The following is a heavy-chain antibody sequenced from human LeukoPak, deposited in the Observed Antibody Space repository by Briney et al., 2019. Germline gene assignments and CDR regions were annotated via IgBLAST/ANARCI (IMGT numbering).Heavy chain of an antibody. J-gene: IGHJ4*02. Sequence: SETLSLTCTVSGGSISSYYWSWIRQPPGKGLEWIGYIYYSGSTNYNPSLKSRVTISVDTSKNQFSLKLSSVTAADTAVYYCARGVFWYSSSWPFDYWGQGTLVTVSS. CDR2: IYYSGST. CDR1: GGSISSYY. CDR3: ARGVFWYSSSWPFDY. V-gene: IGHV4-59*01. D-gene: IGHD6-13*01.